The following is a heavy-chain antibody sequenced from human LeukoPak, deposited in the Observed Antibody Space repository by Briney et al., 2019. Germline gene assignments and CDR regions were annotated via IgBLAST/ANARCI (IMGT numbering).Heavy chain of an antibody. D-gene: IGHD3-16*01. Sequence: GGSLRLSCAASGFTFSSYAMHWVRQAPGKGLEWVAVISYDGSNKYYADSVKGRFTISRDNSKNTLYLQMNSLRAEDTAVYYCARMNLGGAFFDYWGQGTQVTVSS. J-gene: IGHJ4*02. CDR3: ARMNLGGAFFDY. CDR2: ISYDGSNK. CDR1: GFTFSSYA. V-gene: IGHV3-30*04.